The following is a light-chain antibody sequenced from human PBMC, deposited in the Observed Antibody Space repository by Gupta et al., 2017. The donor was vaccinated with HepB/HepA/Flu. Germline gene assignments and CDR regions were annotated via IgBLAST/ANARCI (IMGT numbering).Light chain of an antibody. Sequence: EIVMTHTPATLSVSPGERATLSCRASQSVSSNLAGYQQKPAQAPRLLIYGASTRATGIPARCSGSGSGTEFTLTISSLQSEDFAVYYCQQYNDGPALTFGGGTKVEIK. V-gene: IGKV3-15*01. J-gene: IGKJ4*01. CDR2: GAS. CDR3: QQYNDGPALT. CDR1: QSVSSN.